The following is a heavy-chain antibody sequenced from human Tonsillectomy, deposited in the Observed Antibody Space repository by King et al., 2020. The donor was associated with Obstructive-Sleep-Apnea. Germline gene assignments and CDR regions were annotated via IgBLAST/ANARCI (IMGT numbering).Heavy chain of an antibody. CDR2: IDYSGRT. V-gene: IGHV4-39*07. J-gene: IGHJ4*02. CDR3: ARKLRYFDWLSKGYFDY. D-gene: IGHD3-9*01. CDR1: SGSISGSSYY. Sequence: QLVESGPGLVKPSETLSLTCTVSSGSISGSSYYWDWIRQPPGKGLEWIGSIDYSGRTYYNPSLKSRPTMSVDTSKNQFSLKLSSVTAADTAVYYCARKLRYFDWLSKGYFDYWGQGTLVTVSS.